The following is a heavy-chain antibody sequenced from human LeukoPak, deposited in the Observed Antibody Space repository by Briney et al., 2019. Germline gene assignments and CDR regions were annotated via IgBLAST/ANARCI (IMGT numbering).Heavy chain of an antibody. CDR3: ARAGYSGYDFLPFGY. D-gene: IGHD5-12*01. CDR2: INPSGGST. V-gene: IGHV1-46*01. CDR1: GYTFTSYY. Sequence: ASVKVSCKASGYTFTSYYIHWVRQAPGQGLEWMGLINPSGGSTNYAQKLQGRVTMTTDTSTSTAYMELRSLRSDDTAVYYCARAGYSGYDFLPFGYWGQGTLVTVSS. J-gene: IGHJ4*02.